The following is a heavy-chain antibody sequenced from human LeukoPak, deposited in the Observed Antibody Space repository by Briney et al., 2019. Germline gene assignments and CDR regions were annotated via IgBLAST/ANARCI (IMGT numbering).Heavy chain of an antibody. Sequence: GSLRLPCAASGFTFRSHWMSWFRQPPGKGLEWIGYLSLGEVAFYNPSLESRLTTSADTSKNQFSLNLTSVTAADTAMYYCVRVSTASGGAFDVWGQGTMVTVSS. CDR3: VRVSTASGGAFDV. V-gene: IGHV4-59*11. CDR2: LSLGEVA. D-gene: IGHD2-21*02. CDR1: GFTFRSHW. J-gene: IGHJ3*01.